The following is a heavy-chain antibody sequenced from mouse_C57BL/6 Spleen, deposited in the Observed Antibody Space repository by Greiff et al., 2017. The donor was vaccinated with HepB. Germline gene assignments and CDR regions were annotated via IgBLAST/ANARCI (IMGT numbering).Heavy chain of an antibody. J-gene: IGHJ4*01. CDR2: IRNKANGYTT. V-gene: IGHV7-3*01. Sequence: EVKLMESGGGLVQPGGSLSLSCAASGFTFTDYYMSWVRQPPGKALEWLGFIRNKANGYTTEYSASVKGRFTISRDNSQSILYLQMNALRAEDSATYYCASYGNYEGDYAMDYWGQGTSVTVAS. CDR3: ASYGNYEGDYAMDY. CDR1: GFTFTDYY. D-gene: IGHD2-1*01.